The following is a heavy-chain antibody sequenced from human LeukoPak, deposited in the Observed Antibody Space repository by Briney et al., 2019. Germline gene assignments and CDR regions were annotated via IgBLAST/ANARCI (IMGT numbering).Heavy chain of an antibody. CDR3: ARVGGSTGQYDY. CDR1: GYTLTELS. D-gene: IGHD2-8*02. V-gene: IGHV1-24*01. Sequence: ASVKVSCKVSGYTLTELSMHWVRQAPGKGLEWMGGFDPEDGETIYAQKFQGRVTITADKSTSTAYMELSGLRSEDTAVYYCARVGGSTGQYDYWGQGTLVTVSS. J-gene: IGHJ4*02. CDR2: FDPEDGET.